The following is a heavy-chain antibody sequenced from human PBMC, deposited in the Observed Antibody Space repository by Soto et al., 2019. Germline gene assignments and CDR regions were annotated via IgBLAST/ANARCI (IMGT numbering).Heavy chain of an antibody. CDR1: GGSVNIGTYY. D-gene: IGHD2-8*01. Sequence: SETLSLTCTVPGGSVNIGTYYWSWIRQPPGKGLEWIGFIHYSGSTNYNPSLKSRVTMSVDTSKNQFSLKLSSVTAADTAMYYCARNVDCTRPGXIVGWFDPWGTGTLVTVSS. V-gene: IGHV4-61*01. CDR2: IHYSGST. CDR3: ARNVDCTRPGXIVGWFDP. J-gene: IGHJ5*02.